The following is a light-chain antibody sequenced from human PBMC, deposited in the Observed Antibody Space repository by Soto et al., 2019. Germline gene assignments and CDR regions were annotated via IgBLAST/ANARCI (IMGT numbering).Light chain of an antibody. J-gene: IGLJ1*01. CDR1: KLGDKY. Sequence: SYELTQPPSVSVSPGQTASITCSGDKLGDKYACWYQQKPGQSPVLVIYQDSKRPSGIPERFSGSNSGNTATLTISGTQAMDGADYYCQAWDSSTEVFGTGTKLTVL. V-gene: IGLV3-1*01. CDR2: QDS. CDR3: QAWDSSTEV.